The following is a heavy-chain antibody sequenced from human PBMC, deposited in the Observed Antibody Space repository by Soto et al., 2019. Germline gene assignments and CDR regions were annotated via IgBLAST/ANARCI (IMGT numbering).Heavy chain of an antibody. CDR2: IYYSGST. Sequence: SETLSLTCTVSGGSISSYYWSWIRQPPGKGLEWIGYIYYSGSTNYNPSLKSRVTISVDTSKNQFSLKLSSVTAADTAVYYCARSTVAGEYFDYWGQGTLVTVSS. D-gene: IGHD6-19*01. V-gene: IGHV4-59*08. CDR3: ARSTVAGEYFDY. J-gene: IGHJ4*02. CDR1: GGSISSYY.